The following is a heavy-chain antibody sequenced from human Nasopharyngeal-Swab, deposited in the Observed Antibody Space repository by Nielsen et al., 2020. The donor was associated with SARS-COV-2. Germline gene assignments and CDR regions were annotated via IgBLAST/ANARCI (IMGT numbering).Heavy chain of an antibody. D-gene: IGHD2-2*01. V-gene: IGHV5-51*01. CDR2: IYPGDSDT. CDR3: ARQAVVVPAAMTPIGYYYYGMDV. J-gene: IGHJ6*02. Sequence: VRQMPGKGLEWMGIIYPGDSDTRYSPSFQGQVTISADKSISTAYLQWSSLKASDTAMYYCARQAVVVPAAMTPIGYYYYGMDVWGQGTTVTVSS.